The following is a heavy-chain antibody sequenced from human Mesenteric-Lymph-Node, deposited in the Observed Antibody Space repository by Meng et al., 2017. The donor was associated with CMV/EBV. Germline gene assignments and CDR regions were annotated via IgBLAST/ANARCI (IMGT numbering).Heavy chain of an antibody. CDR2: INPNSGDT. J-gene: IGHJ4*02. V-gene: IGHV1-2*02. CDR3: AKDGAFCGGDCYFD. CDR1: GYAFGDYY. Sequence: ASVKVSCKASGYAFGDYYMHWVRQAPGQGLEWMGWINPNSGDTNYAQKFQDRVTMTRDTSISTAHMELSRLRSDDTAVYYCAKDGAFCGGDCYFDWGQGTLVTVSS. D-gene: IGHD2-21*01.